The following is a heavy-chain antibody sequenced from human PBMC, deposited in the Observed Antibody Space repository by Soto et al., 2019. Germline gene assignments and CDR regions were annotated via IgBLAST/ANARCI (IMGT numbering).Heavy chain of an antibody. V-gene: IGHV4-34*01. CDR1: GGSFSGHY. D-gene: IGHD2-21*01. J-gene: IGHJ4*02. CDR3: ARGDWAVRFNS. CDR2: INHSGGS. Sequence: QVQLQQWGAALLKPSETLSLTCAVYGGSFSGHYWSWIRQSPGKGLEWIGEINHSGGSTYNPSLQSRVTISIDTSKNQFSLKLSSMTAADTAVYFGARGDWAVRFNSCGQGTLVTVSS.